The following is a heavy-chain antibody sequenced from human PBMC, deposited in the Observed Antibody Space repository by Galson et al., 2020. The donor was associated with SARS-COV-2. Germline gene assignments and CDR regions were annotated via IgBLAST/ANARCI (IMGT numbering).Heavy chain of an antibody. CDR2: IKEDGSEK. J-gene: IGHJ4*02. V-gene: IGHV3-7*01. Sequence: TGGSLRLSCAASGFTFSSYWMSWVRQAPGKGLEWVANIKEDGSEKNYVDSVKGRFTISRDNAKNSLYLQLNSLRAEDTAVYYCARDEGAGTFDGYYWGQGTLVTVSS. CDR3: ARDEGAGTFDGYY. D-gene: IGHD3-9*01. CDR1: GFTFSSYW.